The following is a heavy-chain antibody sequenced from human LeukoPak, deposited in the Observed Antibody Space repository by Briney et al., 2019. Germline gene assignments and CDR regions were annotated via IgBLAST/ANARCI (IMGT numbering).Heavy chain of an antibody. Sequence: PVKVSCKASGGTFSSSSISWVRQAPGQGREWMGRIVPIFATPNYAQKFQGRVTITTDESTNTAYMELTSLRSDDTAVYYCARGAYGWYYFDTWGQGTLVTVSS. V-gene: IGHV1-69*05. CDR1: GGTFSSSS. CDR3: ARGAYGWYYFDT. CDR2: IVPIFATP. J-gene: IGHJ5*02. D-gene: IGHD1-26*01.